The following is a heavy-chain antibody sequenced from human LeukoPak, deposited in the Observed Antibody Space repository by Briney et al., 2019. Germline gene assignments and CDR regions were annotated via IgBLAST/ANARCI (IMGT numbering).Heavy chain of an antibody. CDR3: ARDGGRDFWSGYSPYYFDY. J-gene: IGHJ4*02. CDR1: VGTFSSYA. Sequence: ASVKVSCKASVGTFSSYAISWVRQAPGQGLAWVGRLIPILGIANYAQKFQGRVTITADKSTSTAYMELSSLRSEDTAVYYCARDGGRDFWSGYSPYYFDYWGQGTLVTVSS. CDR2: LIPILGIA. V-gene: IGHV1-69*04. D-gene: IGHD3-3*01.